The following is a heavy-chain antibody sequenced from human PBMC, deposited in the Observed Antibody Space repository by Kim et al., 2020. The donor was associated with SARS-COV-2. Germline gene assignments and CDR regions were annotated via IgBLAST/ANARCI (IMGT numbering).Heavy chain of an antibody. CDR2: IYYSGST. V-gene: IGHV4-31*03. Sequence: SDTLSPTCTVSGGSISSGGYYWSWIRQHPGKGLEWIGYIYYSGSTYYNPSLKSRVTISVDTSKNQFSLKLSSVTAADTAVYYCARRPYYYGSGSYDYWGQGTLVTVSS. D-gene: IGHD3-10*01. CDR3: ARRPYYYGSGSYDY. CDR1: GGSISSGGYY. J-gene: IGHJ4*02.